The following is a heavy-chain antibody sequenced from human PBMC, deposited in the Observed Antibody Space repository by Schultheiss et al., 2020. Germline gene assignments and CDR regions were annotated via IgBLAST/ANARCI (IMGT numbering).Heavy chain of an antibody. CDR1: GYTFTGYY. CDR3: ARVVYSDTSGYHDAFDI. D-gene: IGHD3-22*01. V-gene: IGHV1-2*02. J-gene: IGHJ3*02. CDR2: ISPHTGGT. Sequence: ASVKVSCKASGYTFTGYYMHWVRQAPGQGLDWMGWISPHTGGTYSTHKFEGRVTLTRDTSSSTAYMELSRLRTDDTAVYYCARVVYSDTSGYHDAFDIWGEGTMVTVSS.